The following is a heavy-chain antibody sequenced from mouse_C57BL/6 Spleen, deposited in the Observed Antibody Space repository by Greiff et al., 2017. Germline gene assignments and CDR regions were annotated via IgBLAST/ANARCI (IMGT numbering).Heavy chain of an antibody. J-gene: IGHJ2*01. Sequence: EVKVVESGGGLVKPGGSLKLSCAASGFTFSSYAMSWVRQTPEKRLEWVATISDGGSYTYYPDNVKGRFTISRDNAKNNLYLQMSHLKSEDTAMYYCARDGMELTGVYFDYWGQGTTLTVSS. CDR1: GFTFSSYA. D-gene: IGHD4-1*01. CDR2: ISDGGSYT. CDR3: ARDGMELTGVYFDY. V-gene: IGHV5-4*01.